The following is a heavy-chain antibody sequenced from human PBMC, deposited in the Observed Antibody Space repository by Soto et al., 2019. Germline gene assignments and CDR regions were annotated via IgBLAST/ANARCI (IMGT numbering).Heavy chain of an antibody. Sequence: QVQLVQSGAEEKKPGASVTLSCKASGFTFTKNAIHWVRQAPGQRPEWMGWINAGNGNTKYLQKFQGRVTIIRDTSATTVNMELTSLRAEATAVYYCARSAVSPFGGLIGPFDYWGQGTLVTVSS. CDR1: GFTFTKNA. D-gene: IGHD3-16*02. CDR3: ARSAVSPFGGLIGPFDY. J-gene: IGHJ4*02. CDR2: INAGNGNT. V-gene: IGHV1-3*05.